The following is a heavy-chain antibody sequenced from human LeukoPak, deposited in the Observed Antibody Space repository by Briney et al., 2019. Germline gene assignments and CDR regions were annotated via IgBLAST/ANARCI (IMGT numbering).Heavy chain of an antibody. CDR1: GYTFTGYY. CDR2: INPNSGGA. D-gene: IGHD3-22*01. J-gene: IGHJ3*02. CDR3: ARVMIVVVTDDAFDI. Sequence: ASVKVSCKASGYTFTGYYMHWVRQAPGQGLEWMGWINPNSGGANYAQKFQGRVTMTRDTSISTAYMELSRLRSDDTAVYYCARVMIVVVTDDAFDIWGQGTMVTVSS. V-gene: IGHV1-2*02.